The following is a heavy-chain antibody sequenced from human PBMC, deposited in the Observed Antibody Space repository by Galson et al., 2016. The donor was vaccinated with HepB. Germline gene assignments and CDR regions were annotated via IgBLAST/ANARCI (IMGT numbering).Heavy chain of an antibody. V-gene: IGHV3-30*18. CDR3: AKEKHVRVAHKLDY. Sequence: SLRLSCAASGFTFGNYGMHWVRQPPGKGLEWVAVISYDGSLQFYEDSVKDRLTISRDNSKNTVYLQVNSLRPEDTAVYYCAKEKHVRVAHKLDYWGQGTLVTVSS. D-gene: IGHD3-10*02. J-gene: IGHJ4*02. CDR2: ISYDGSLQ. CDR1: GFTFGNYG.